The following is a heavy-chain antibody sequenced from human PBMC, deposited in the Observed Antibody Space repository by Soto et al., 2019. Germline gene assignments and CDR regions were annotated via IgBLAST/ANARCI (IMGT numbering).Heavy chain of an antibody. Sequence: SETLSLTCAVYGGSFIGYYWSWILQPPWKGLEWIGEINHSGSTNYNPSLKSRVTISVDTSKNQFSLKLSSVTAADTAVYYCARGYSSSSGAFDPWGQGTLVTVSS. D-gene: IGHD6-6*01. CDR3: ARGYSSSSGAFDP. V-gene: IGHV4-34*01. CDR2: INHSGST. J-gene: IGHJ5*02. CDR1: GGSFIGYY.